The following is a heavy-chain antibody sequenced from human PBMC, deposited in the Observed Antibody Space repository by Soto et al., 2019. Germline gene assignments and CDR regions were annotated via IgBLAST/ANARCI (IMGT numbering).Heavy chain of an antibody. CDR1: GGSISSGGYY. V-gene: IGHV4-31*03. CDR2: IYYSGST. Sequence: QVQLQESGPGLVKPSQTLSLTCTVSGGSISSGGYYWSWIRQHPGKGLEWIGYIYYSGSTYYNPSLMSRVTTALHTSKNRFSLKLSSVTAADTAVYSCAGGLRTVLTPVLVWFVPWGQGTLVTVSS. J-gene: IGHJ5*02. D-gene: IGHD3-3*01. CDR3: AGGLRTVLTPVLVWFVP.